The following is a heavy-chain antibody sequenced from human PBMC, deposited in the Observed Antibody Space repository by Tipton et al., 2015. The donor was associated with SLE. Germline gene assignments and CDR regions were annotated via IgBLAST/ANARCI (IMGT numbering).Heavy chain of an antibody. CDR3: ARESFGPFDY. J-gene: IGHJ4*02. V-gene: IGHV1-18*01. CDR1: GYTFSNYG. D-gene: IGHD3-10*01. CDR2: ISAYNGNT. Sequence: QVQLVQSGAEVKKPGASVKVSCKTSGYTFSNYGVSWIRQAPGQGLEWMEWISAYNGNTDYAQKLQGRVTMTTDTSTSTAYMELRSLTSDDTAVYYCARESFGPFDYWGQGTLVTVSS.